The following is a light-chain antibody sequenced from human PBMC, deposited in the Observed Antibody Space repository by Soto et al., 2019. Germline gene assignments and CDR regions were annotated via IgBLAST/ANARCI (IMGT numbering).Light chain of an antibody. CDR3: QQLNSFPIT. CDR1: QAISSY. Sequence: DIQLTQALSFLSASAGDRVSITCRASQAISSYLAWYQQKPGRAPKLRIYAASTLQSGVPSRFSGSGSGTEFTLTITSLQPEDFATYYCQQLNSFPITFGQGTRLEIK. CDR2: AAS. J-gene: IGKJ5*01. V-gene: IGKV1-9*01.